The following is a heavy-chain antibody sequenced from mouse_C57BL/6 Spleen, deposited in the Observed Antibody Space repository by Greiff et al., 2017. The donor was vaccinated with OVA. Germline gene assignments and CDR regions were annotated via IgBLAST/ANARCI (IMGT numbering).Heavy chain of an antibody. V-gene: IGHV1-59*01. CDR3: ARRDYGTLDV. J-gene: IGHJ1*03. Sequence: VQLQQPGAELVRPGTSVKLSCEASGYTFTSYWMHWVKQRPGQGLEWIGVIDPSDSYTNYNQKFKGKATLTVDTSSSTAYMQLSSLTSEDSAVYYCARRDYGTLDVWGTGTTVTVSS. CDR1: GYTFTSYW. CDR2: IDPSDSYT. D-gene: IGHD1-1*01.